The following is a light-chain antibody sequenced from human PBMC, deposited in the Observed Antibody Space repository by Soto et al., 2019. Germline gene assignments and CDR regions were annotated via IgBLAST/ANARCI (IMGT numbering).Light chain of an antibody. CDR1: SSDVGGYNS. CDR3: NLYPRAIAHAYV. J-gene: IGLJ1*01. CDR2: DVS. V-gene: IGLV2-14*01. Sequence: QSALTQPASVSGSPGQSITISCSGTSSDVGGYNSISWYQQHPGKAPKLMIYDVSNRTSGVSNRFSDSKSGNTASLTIFGLQTEDEAVYDCNLYPRAIAHAYVFRTGTKLPAL.